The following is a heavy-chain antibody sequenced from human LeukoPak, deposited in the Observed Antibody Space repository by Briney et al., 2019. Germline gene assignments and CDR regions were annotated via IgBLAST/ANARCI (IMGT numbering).Heavy chain of an antibody. V-gene: IGHV4-39*07. J-gene: IGHJ6*03. CDR1: SGSISSSTYY. D-gene: IGHD2-15*01. Sequence: PSETLSLTCTVSSGSISSSTYYWGWIRQPPGKGLEWIGTIYYTGSTYYNPSLKSRVTISVDTSKNQFSLKLSSVTAADTAVYYCARSVEGYCRGGSCYSYSYYMDVWGKGTTVTVSS. CDR2: IYYTGST. CDR3: ARSVEGYCRGGSCYSYSYYMDV.